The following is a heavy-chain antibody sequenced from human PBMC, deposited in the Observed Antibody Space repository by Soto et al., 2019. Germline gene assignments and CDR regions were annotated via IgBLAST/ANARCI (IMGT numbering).Heavy chain of an antibody. V-gene: IGHV1-69*02. CDR2: IIPILGIV. CDR3: ARGPNDILDY. Sequence: QVQLVQSGAEVKKPGSSVKVSCKASGGTFSSYTISWVRQAPGQGLEWMGRIIPILGIVNYAQKFQGRVSITADESTGTAYMELSSLTSDDTAVYYCARGPNDILDYWGQGTLVTVSS. J-gene: IGHJ4*02. CDR1: GGTFSSYT. D-gene: IGHD3-9*01.